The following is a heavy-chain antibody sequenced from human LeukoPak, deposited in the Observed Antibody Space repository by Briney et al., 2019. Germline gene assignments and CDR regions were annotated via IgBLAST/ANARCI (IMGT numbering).Heavy chain of an antibody. D-gene: IGHD1-26*01. CDR3: ARDAPTYSGRYGRVY. J-gene: IGHJ4*02. V-gene: IGHV4-61*02. CDR1: GGSISSGSYY. Sequence: SQTLSLTCTVSGGSISSGSYYWSWIRQPAGKGLEWIGRIYTSGSTNYNPSLKSRVTISVDTSKNQFSLKLSSVTAADTAVYYCARDAPTYSGRYGRVYWGQGTLVTVSS. CDR2: IYTSGST.